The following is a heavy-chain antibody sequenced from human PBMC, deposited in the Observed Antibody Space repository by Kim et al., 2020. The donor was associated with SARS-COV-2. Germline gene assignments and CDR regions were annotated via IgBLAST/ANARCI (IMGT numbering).Heavy chain of an antibody. D-gene: IGHD6-13*01. Sequence: SETLSLTCAVYGGSFSGYYWSWIRQPPGKGLEWIGEINHSGSTNYNPSLKSRVTISVDTSKNQFSLKLSSVTAADTAVYYCARASRRIAAAGYRYYYYYYGMDVWGQGTTVTVSS. CDR3: ARASRRIAAAGYRYYYYYYGMDV. CDR1: GGSFSGYY. J-gene: IGHJ6*02. CDR2: INHSGST. V-gene: IGHV4-34*01.